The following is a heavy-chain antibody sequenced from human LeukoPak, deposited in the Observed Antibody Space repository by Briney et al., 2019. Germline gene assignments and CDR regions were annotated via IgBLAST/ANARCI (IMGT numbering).Heavy chain of an antibody. D-gene: IGHD1-26*01. CDR1: GDSISSGGYY. J-gene: IGHJ3*02. Sequence: SETLSLTCTVSGDSISSGGYYWSWIRQPPGKGLEWIGYIYHSGSTYYNPSLKSRVTISVDRSKNQFSLKLSSVTAADTAVYYCARDSTGSYYDVAFDIWGQGTMVTVSS. CDR2: IYHSGST. CDR3: ARDSTGSYYDVAFDI. V-gene: IGHV4-30-2*01.